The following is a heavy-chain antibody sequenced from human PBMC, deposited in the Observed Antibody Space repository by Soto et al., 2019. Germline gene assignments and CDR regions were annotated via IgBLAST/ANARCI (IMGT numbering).Heavy chain of an antibody. Sequence: GESLKISCKGFGYIFTNNWIGWVRQMPGKGLEWMGIIYPDDSDTRYSPSFQGQVTISADKSISTAYLQWRSLKASDTAMYYCARGYGSLADAAFDIWGQGTMVTASS. V-gene: IGHV5-51*01. D-gene: IGHD2-15*01. CDR1: GYIFTNNW. CDR3: ARGYGSLADAAFDI. J-gene: IGHJ3*02. CDR2: IYPDDSDT.